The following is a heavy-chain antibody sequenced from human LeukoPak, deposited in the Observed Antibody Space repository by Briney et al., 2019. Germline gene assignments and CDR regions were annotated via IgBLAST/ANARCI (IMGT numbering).Heavy chain of an antibody. J-gene: IGHJ5*02. D-gene: IGHD2-2*02. CDR3: ARDLLGYCSSTSCYSNWFDP. Sequence: PSEALSLTCTVSGGSIRSSYYYWGWIRQPPGKGLEWIGSIYDSGSTNYNPSLKSRVTISVDTSKNQFSLKLSSVTAADTAVYYCARDLLGYCSSTSCYSNWFDPWGQGTLVTVSS. V-gene: IGHV4-39*07. CDR2: IYDSGST. CDR1: GGSIRSSYYY.